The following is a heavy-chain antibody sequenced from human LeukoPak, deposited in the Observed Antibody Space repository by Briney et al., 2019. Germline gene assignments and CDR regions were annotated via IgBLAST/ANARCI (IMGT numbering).Heavy chain of an antibody. CDR2: IYSGGST. J-gene: IGHJ4*02. Sequence: GGSLRLSCAASGFTVSSNYMSWVRQAPGKGLEWVSVIYSGGSTYYADSVEGRFTISRHNSKNTLYLQMNSLRAEDTAVYYCARGSITIFPGFDYWGQGTLVTVSS. D-gene: IGHD3-9*01. CDR3: ARGSITIFPGFDY. V-gene: IGHV3-53*04. CDR1: GFTVSSNY.